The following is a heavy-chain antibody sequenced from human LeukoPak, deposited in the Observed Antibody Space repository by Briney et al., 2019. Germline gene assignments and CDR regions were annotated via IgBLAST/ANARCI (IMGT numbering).Heavy chain of an antibody. CDR1: GFTFSSYA. J-gene: IGHJ5*02. CDR2: ISGSSGST. D-gene: IGHD5-18*01. CDR3: AKVSLGTAMTS. Sequence: GGSLRLSCAASGFTFSSYAMSWVRQAPGKGLDWLSAISGSSGSTYYADSVKGRFTISRDNSKNTLYLQLGSLRAEDTAVYYCAKVSLGTAMTSWGQGTLVTVSS. V-gene: IGHV3-23*01.